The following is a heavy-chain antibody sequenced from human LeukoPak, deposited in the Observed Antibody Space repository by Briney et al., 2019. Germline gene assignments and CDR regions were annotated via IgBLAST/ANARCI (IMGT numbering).Heavy chain of an antibody. Sequence: GGSLRLSCAASGFTFSSYAMSWVRQAPGKGLEWVSAISGSGGSTYYADSVKGRFTISRDNSKNTLYLQMNSLRAEDTAVYYCAKAYSSSDYYYMDVWGKGTTVTVSS. J-gene: IGHJ6*03. CDR3: AKAYSSSDYYYMDV. D-gene: IGHD6-6*01. CDR1: GFTFSSYA. CDR2: ISGSGGST. V-gene: IGHV3-23*01.